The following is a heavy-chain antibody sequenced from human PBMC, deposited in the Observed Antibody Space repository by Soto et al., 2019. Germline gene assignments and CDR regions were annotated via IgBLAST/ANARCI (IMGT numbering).Heavy chain of an antibody. Sequence: GESLKISCKGSGYTFTSHWIGWVRQMPGKGLEWMGIIYPGDSDTRYSPSFQGQVTISADRSISTAHLQWSSLKASDSAIYYCARTSTINRYYGMDVWGQGTTVTVSS. V-gene: IGHV5-51*01. D-gene: IGHD5-12*01. CDR2: IYPGDSDT. CDR1: GYTFTSHW. CDR3: ARTSTINRYYGMDV. J-gene: IGHJ6*02.